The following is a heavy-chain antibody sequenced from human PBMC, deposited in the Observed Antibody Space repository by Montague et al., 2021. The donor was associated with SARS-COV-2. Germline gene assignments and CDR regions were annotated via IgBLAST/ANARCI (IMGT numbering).Heavy chain of an antibody. J-gene: IGHJ6*02. V-gene: IGHV4-59*13. Sequence: SETLSLTCTVSGGSISSYYWSWILQPPGKGLEWIGYIYYSGSTNYNPSLKSRVTISVDTSKNQFSLKLSSVTAADTAVYYCARVAGVVAAAPLNYYGMDVWGQGTTVTVSS. CDR1: GGSISSYY. CDR3: ARVAGVVAAAPLNYYGMDV. CDR2: IYYSGST. D-gene: IGHD2-15*01.